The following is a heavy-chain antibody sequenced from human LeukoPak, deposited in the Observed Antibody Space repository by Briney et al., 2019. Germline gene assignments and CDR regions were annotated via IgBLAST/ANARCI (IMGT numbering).Heavy chain of an antibody. V-gene: IGHV3-43D*03. J-gene: IGHJ6*04. CDR2: ISWDGGSS. CDR3: AELGITMIGGV. Sequence: GGSLRLSCAASGFTFDDYAMHWVRQAPGKGLEWVSLISWDGGSSYYADSVKGRFTISRDNSKDSLYLQMNSLRTEDTAVYYCAELGITMIGGVWGKGTTVTISS. CDR1: GFTFDDYA. D-gene: IGHD3-10*02.